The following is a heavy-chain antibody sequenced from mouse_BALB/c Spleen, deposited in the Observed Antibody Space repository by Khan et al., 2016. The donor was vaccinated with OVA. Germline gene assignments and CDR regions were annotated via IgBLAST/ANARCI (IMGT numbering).Heavy chain of an antibody. Sequence: EVQLQESGPGLVKPSQSLSLTCTVTGYSITSDYAWNWIRQFPGNKLEWMGYISYSGITSYNPSLKSRISITRDTSKNQFFLQLNSVTTEDTGTYYCIRYQFYYGRGIFDVWGAGTTVTVSS. V-gene: IGHV3-2*02. CDR1: GYSITSDYA. J-gene: IGHJ1*01. CDR3: IRYQFYYGRGIFDV. CDR2: ISYSGIT. D-gene: IGHD1-1*01.